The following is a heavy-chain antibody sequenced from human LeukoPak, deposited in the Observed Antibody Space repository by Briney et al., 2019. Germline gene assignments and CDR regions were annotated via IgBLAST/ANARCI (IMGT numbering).Heavy chain of an antibody. V-gene: IGHV1-69*05. Sequence: VASVKFSCKASGGTFSSYAISWVRQAPGQGLEWMGGIIPIFGTANYAQEFQGRVTITTDESTSTAYMELRSLRSDDTAVYYCARDLWALGYCSSTSCSWGDAFDIWGQGTMVTVSS. CDR2: IIPIFGTA. J-gene: IGHJ3*02. CDR1: GGTFSSYA. D-gene: IGHD2-2*01. CDR3: ARDLWALGYCSSTSCSWGDAFDI.